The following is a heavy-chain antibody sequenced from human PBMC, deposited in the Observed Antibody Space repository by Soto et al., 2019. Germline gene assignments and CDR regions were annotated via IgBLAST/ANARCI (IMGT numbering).Heavy chain of an antibody. J-gene: IGHJ6*03. CDR3: ARRSRPDFYYLDV. D-gene: IGHD6-6*01. V-gene: IGHV3-64*01. CDR2: ISSNGVDT. Sequence: EVQLAESGGGLAQPGGSLRLSCAASGFTLSGYAMDWVRQAPGKGLEFVSGISSNGVDTYYANSVQGRFTISRDNSKNTVYLQMGSLRPENMAVYYCARRSRPDFYYLDVWGKGTTVTDSS. CDR1: GFTLSGYA.